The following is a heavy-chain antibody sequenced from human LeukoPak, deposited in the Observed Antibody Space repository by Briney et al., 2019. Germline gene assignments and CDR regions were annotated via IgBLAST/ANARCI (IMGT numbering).Heavy chain of an antibody. CDR1: GGSISSFY. D-gene: IGHD3-16*01. J-gene: IGHJ6*03. Sequence: SETLSLTCSVSGGSISSFYWSWVRQPAGKGLEWIGRVDTSGSTHYNPSLRGRVTMSLHTSKKQFSLKLNPVAVADTAVYYCARGLGGASYYMDVWGKGTTVTVSS. V-gene: IGHV4-4*07. CDR3: ARGLGGASYYMDV. CDR2: VDTSGST.